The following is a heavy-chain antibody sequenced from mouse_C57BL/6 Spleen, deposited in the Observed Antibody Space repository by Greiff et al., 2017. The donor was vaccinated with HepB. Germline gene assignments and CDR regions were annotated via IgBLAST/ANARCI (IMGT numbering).Heavy chain of an antibody. CDR3: ARYCYGNYDGYFEV. CDR1: GYTFSSSW. J-gene: IGHJ1*03. CDR2: IYPGDGDT. Sequence: QVQLQQPGPELVKPGASVKMSCKASGYTFSSSWMNWVKQRPGQGLEWIGRIYPGDGDTNYNGKFKGKATLTADKSSSTAYMQLSSLTSEDSAVYSCARYCYGNYDGYFEVWGTGTTVTVSS. V-gene: IGHV1-82*01. D-gene: IGHD2-1*01.